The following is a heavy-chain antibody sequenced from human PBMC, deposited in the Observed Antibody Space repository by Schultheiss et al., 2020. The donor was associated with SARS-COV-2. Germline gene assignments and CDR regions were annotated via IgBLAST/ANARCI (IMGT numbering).Heavy chain of an antibody. D-gene: IGHD3-3*01. CDR2: INHSGST. CDR1: GGSISSYY. V-gene: IGHV4-34*01. J-gene: IGHJ4*02. CDR3: AGASCGVVTRVDY. Sequence: SETLSLTCTVSGGSISSYYWSWIRQPPGKGLEWIGEINHSGSTNYNPSLKSRVTISVDTSKNQFSLKLSSVTAADTALYYCAGASCGVVTRVDYWGQGTLVTVSS.